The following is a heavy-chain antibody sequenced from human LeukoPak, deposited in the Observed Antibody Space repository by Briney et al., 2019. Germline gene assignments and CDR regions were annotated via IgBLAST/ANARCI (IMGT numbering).Heavy chain of an antibody. CDR2: IYYSGST. Sequence: SETLSLTCTVSGGSISSSSYYWGWIRQPPGKGLEWIGSIYYSGSTYYNPSLKSRVTISVDTAKNQFSLKLSSVTAADTAVYYCARYWGRAFDYWGQGTLVTVSS. V-gene: IGHV4-39*01. CDR1: GGSISSSSYY. J-gene: IGHJ4*02. CDR3: ARYWGRAFDY. D-gene: IGHD7-27*01.